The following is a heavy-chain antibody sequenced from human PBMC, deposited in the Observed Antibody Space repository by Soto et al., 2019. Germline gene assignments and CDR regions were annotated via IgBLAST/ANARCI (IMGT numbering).Heavy chain of an antibody. CDR1: GYTFTGYA. D-gene: IGHD6-19*01. Sequence: QVQLVQSGAEEKKPGASVKVSCKASGYTFTGYAMHWVRQAPGQRLEWMGWINAGNGNTKYSQKFQGRVTITRDTSASTAYMELSSLRSEDTAVYFCARAGAVPAHFDYWGQGTLVTVSS. CDR2: INAGNGNT. V-gene: IGHV1-3*05. CDR3: ARAGAVPAHFDY. J-gene: IGHJ4*02.